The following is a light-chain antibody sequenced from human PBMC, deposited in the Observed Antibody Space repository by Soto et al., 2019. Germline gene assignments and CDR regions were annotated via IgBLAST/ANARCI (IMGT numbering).Light chain of an antibody. CDR3: QTWGSGIV. CDR1: RAHSLFA. V-gene: IGLV4-69*01. CDR2: LYNDGSH. J-gene: IGLJ2*01. Sequence: QLVLTQPPSASASLGASVRLTCTLSRAHSLFAVAWHQHQPDKGPRFLMKLYNDGSHTKGDGIPDRFSGSSSGAERYLTISSLQSEDEGDYYCQTWGSGIVFGGGTKLTVL.